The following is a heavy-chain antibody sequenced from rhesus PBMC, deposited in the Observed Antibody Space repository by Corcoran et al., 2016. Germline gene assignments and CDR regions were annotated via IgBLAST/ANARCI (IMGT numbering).Heavy chain of an antibody. Sequence: QVQLQESGPGVVKPSETLSLTCAVSGGSISDSYRWSWIRQPPGKGLEWIGRISGSGGSTDYNPSRKCRVTISTDPSKNQFSLKLSSVTAADTAVYYCAKSGARGYSGYGDFDYWGQGVLVTVSS. CDR1: GGSISDSY. V-gene: IGHV4-92*01. J-gene: IGHJ4*01. CDR2: ISGSGGST. CDR3: AKSGARGYSGYGDFDY. D-gene: IGHD5-42*01.